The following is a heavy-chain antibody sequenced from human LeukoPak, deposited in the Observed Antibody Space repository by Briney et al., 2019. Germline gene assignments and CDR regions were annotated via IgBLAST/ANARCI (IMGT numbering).Heavy chain of an antibody. D-gene: IGHD7-27*01. CDR2: IKPDGSEK. Sequence: AGSLRLSCAASGFTFSNYWLTWLHQTPGKGLEWVGNIKPDGSEKYYVDSVKGRFTISRDNAKNSLFLQMSSLRVEDTAIYYCARDYVWGSSESDYWGQGTLVTVSS. CDR1: GFTFSNYW. CDR3: ARDYVWGSSESDY. V-gene: IGHV3-7*01. J-gene: IGHJ4*02.